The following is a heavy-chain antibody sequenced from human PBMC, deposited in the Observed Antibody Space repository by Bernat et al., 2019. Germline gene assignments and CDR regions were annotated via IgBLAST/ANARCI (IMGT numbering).Heavy chain of an antibody. D-gene: IGHD6-13*01. CDR2: INHSGGT. Sequence: QVQLQQWGAGLLKPSETLSLTCAVYGGSFSGYYWSWIRQPPGKGLVWIGEINHSGGTNYNPSLKSRVTISVDTSKNHFSLKLSSVTAADTAVYYCARGGEGQQLVLVYWGQGTLVTVSS. CDR1: GGSFSGYY. CDR3: ARGGEGQQLVLVY. V-gene: IGHV4-34*01. J-gene: IGHJ4*02.